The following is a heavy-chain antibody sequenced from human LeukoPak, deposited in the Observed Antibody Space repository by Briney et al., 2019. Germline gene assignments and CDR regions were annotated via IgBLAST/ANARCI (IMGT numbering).Heavy chain of an antibody. Sequence: PSETLSLTCAAYGGSFSGYYWSWIRQPPGKGLEWIGEINHSGSSNYNPSLKSRVTISVDTSKNQFSLKLSSVTAADTAVYYCARLSITIFYPHYMDVWGKGTTVTVSS. J-gene: IGHJ6*03. CDR2: INHSGSS. D-gene: IGHD3-9*01. CDR3: ARLSITIFYPHYMDV. CDR1: GGSFSGYY. V-gene: IGHV4-34*01.